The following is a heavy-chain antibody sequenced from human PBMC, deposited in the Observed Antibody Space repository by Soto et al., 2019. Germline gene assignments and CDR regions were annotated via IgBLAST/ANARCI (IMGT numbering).Heavy chain of an antibody. V-gene: IGHV1-8*01. J-gene: IGHJ4*02. CDR1: GFTFTSYD. Sequence: VASVKVSCKTSGFTFTSYDINWVRQATGQGLEWMGWVNPNSGNTDYAQKFQGRVTMTRNTSITTAYMELSSLRSEDTAVYYCARVPFLYFGDSVPFYFCGRGTLVTVSS. CDR2: VNPNSGNT. D-gene: IGHD4-17*01. CDR3: ARVPFLYFGDSVPFYF.